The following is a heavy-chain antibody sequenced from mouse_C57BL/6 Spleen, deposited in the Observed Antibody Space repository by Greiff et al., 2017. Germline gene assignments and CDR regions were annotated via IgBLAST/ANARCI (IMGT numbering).Heavy chain of an antibody. CDR3: APTGTWGDFDY. Sequence: QVQLQQSGPELVKPGASVKISCKASGYAFSSSWMTWVKQRPGKGLEWIGRIYPGDGDTNYNGKFKGKATLTADKSSSTAYMQLSSLTSEDSAVYFWAPTGTWGDFDYWGQGTTLTVSS. CDR2: IYPGDGDT. J-gene: IGHJ2*01. V-gene: IGHV1-82*01. D-gene: IGHD4-1*02. CDR1: GYAFSSSW.